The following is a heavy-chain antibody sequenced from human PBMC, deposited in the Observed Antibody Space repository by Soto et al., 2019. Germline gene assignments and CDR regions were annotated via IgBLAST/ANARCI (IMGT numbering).Heavy chain of an antibody. Sequence: TLSLTCTVSGGSISSGGYYWSWIRQHPGKGLEWIGYIYYSGSTYYNPSLKSRVTISVDTSKNQFSLKLSSVTAADTAVYYCAREPRYCSGGSCYHYDGFDYWGQGTLVTVSS. CDR1: GGSISSGGYY. V-gene: IGHV4-31*03. J-gene: IGHJ4*02. CDR3: AREPRYCSGGSCYHYDGFDY. D-gene: IGHD2-15*01. CDR2: IYYSGST.